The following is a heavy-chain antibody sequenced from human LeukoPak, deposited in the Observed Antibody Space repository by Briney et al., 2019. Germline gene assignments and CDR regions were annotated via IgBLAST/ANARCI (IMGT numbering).Heavy chain of an antibody. Sequence: GASVKVSCKASGGTFSSYAISWVRQAPGQGLEWMGRIIPILGIANYAQKFQGRVTITADKSTSTAYMELSSLRSEDTAVYYCAREYVPRVAPHPYSSGSLPYYYYGMDVWGQGTTVTVSS. CDR1: GGTFSSYA. D-gene: IGHD6-19*01. J-gene: IGHJ6*02. CDR3: AREYVPRVAPHPYSSGSLPYYYYGMDV. V-gene: IGHV1-69*04. CDR2: IIPILGIA.